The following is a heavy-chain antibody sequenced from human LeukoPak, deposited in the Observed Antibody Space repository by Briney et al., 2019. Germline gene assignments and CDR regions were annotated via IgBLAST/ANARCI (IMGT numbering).Heavy chain of an antibody. CDR1: GYTFTGYY. V-gene: IGHV1-2*02. D-gene: IGHD5-12*01. CDR3: ARSIYGYDGYENFDY. J-gene: IGHJ4*02. CDR2: INPNSGDA. Sequence: APVKVSCKASGYTFTGYYLHWVRQAPGQGLEWMGWINPNSGDAYYAQRFQGRVTLTRDTSITTAYMELSSLISDDTAVYYCARSIYGYDGYENFDYWGQGTLVTVSS.